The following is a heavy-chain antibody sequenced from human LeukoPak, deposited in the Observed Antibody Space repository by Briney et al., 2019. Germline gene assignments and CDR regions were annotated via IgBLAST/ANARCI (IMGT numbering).Heavy chain of an antibody. V-gene: IGHV3-23*01. CDR1: GITLSNYG. CDR3: AKRGVVIRVFLVGFHKEAYYFDS. CDR2: LSGSGGGT. J-gene: IGHJ4*02. Sequence: HSGGSLRLSCAVSGITLSNYGMSWVRQAPGKGLEWVAGLSGSGGGTNYADSVQGRFTISRDNPKNTLYLQMYSLRAEDTAVYFCAKRGVVIRVFLVGFHKEAYYFDSWGQGALVTVSS. D-gene: IGHD3-10*01.